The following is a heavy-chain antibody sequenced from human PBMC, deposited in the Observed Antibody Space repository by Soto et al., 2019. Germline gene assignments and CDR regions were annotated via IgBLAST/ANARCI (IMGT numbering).Heavy chain of an antibody. CDR2: IDTRGGSA. CDR3: ARDLPRDLVRGSFDI. Sequence: QAQLVQSGAEVKKHGASANISCKASGYTFTSYNIHWVRQAPGQGLEWMGIIDTRGGSADYTQRFQGRVTMTRDTSTGTVYMELSSLGSEDTAVYYCARDLPRDLVRGSFDIWGQGTLVTVSS. J-gene: IGHJ3*02. D-gene: IGHD3-10*02. CDR1: GYTFTSYN. V-gene: IGHV1-46*01.